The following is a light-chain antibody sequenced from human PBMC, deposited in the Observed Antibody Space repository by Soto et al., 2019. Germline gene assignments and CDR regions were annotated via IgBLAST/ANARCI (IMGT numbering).Light chain of an antibody. J-gene: IGKJ1*01. CDR2: GAS. CDR1: QSVSASY. CDR3: QQYGSSEWT. V-gene: IGKV3-20*01. Sequence: EIVLTQSPDTLSLSPGERATLSCRASQSVSASYLAWYQHKPGQAPRLLMYGASRRATGIPDRFSGSGSGTDFTLTISRLEPEDFAVYYCQQYGSSEWTFGQGTKVEIK.